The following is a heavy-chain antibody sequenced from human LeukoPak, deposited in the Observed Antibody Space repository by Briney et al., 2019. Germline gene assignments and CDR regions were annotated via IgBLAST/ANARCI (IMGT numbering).Heavy chain of an antibody. CDR2: IIPIFGTA. V-gene: IGHV1-69*01. J-gene: IGHJ4*02. CDR3: ASPWEEGYCSGGSCYSFDY. D-gene: IGHD2-15*01. CDR1: GGTFSSYA. Sequence: VKVSCKASGGTFSSYAISWVRQAPGQGLERMGGIIPIFGTANYAQKFQGRVTITADESTSTAYMELSSLRSEDTAVYYCASPWEEGYCSGGSCYSFDYWGQGTLVTVSS.